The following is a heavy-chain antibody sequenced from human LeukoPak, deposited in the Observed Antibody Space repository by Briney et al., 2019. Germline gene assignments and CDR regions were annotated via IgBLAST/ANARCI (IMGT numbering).Heavy chain of an antibody. CDR3: ARERADAIGAFDS. V-gene: IGHV3-30*04. CDR2: ISSDGNSK. Sequence: PGRSLSLSCEASGFTFSSHSINWVRQAPGQGLEWVAVISSDGNSKHYGDSVRGRFTISRDNSKNTLWLQMSSLRAEDTALYYCARERADAIGAFDSWGQGTLATVSS. D-gene: IGHD2-21*01. J-gene: IGHJ4*02. CDR1: GFTFSSHS.